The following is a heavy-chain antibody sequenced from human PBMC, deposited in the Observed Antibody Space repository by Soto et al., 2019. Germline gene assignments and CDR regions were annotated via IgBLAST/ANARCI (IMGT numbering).Heavy chain of an antibody. D-gene: IGHD6-13*01. CDR3: AREYSSSRYFDY. J-gene: IGHJ4*02. CDR2: INSDGSSA. V-gene: IGHV3-74*01. CDR1: GFTFSSYW. Sequence: GGSLRLSCAASGFTFSSYWMHWVRQAPGKGLVWVSRINSDGSSATSADSVMGRFTISRENAKNTLYLQMNSLRADDTAVYYCAREYSSSRYFDYWGQGTLVTVSS.